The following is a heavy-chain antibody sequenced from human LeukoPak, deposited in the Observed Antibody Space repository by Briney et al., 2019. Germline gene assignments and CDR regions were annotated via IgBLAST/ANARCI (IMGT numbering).Heavy chain of an antibody. J-gene: IGHJ5*02. CDR1: GGSISSYY. V-gene: IGHV4-59*04. CDR3: AIHYTEDIVVGPAASPETRNNWFDP. D-gene: IGHD2-2*01. Sequence: SETLSLTCTVSGGSISSYYWSWIRQPAGKGLEWIGSIYHSGRTYYNPSLKSRVTISVDTSKNQFSLKLRSVTAADTALYYCAIHYTEDIVVGPAASPETRNNWFDPWGQGTLVTVSS. CDR2: IYHSGRT.